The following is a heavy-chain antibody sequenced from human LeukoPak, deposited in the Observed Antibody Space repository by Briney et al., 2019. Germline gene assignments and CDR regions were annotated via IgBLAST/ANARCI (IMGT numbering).Heavy chain of an antibody. Sequence: PGGSLRLSCAASGFTFSSYAMSWVRRAPGKGLEWASGLIENGATTYYADSVKGRFTISRDNSRNTMYLQMNSLRVEDTAVYYCVKDYQVGNSPAFGDYWGQGTLVTISS. CDR2: LIENGATT. J-gene: IGHJ4*02. CDR1: GFTFSSYA. CDR3: VKDYQVGNSPAFGDY. V-gene: IGHV3-23*01. D-gene: IGHD1-26*01.